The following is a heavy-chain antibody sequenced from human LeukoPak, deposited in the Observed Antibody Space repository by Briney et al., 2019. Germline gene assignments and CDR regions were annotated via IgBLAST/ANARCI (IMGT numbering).Heavy chain of an antibody. Sequence: GGSLRLSCAASGFMFSDYFMSWIRQAPGKELEWISYISSNSKYTKYADSVKGRFTISRDNAKKSLYLQMNSLRAEDTAVYYCARDNGNKYYFDYWGQGTLVTVRS. V-gene: IGHV3-11*05. CDR2: ISSNSKYT. CDR1: GFMFSDYF. CDR3: ARDNGNKYYFDY. J-gene: IGHJ4*02. D-gene: IGHD2-8*01.